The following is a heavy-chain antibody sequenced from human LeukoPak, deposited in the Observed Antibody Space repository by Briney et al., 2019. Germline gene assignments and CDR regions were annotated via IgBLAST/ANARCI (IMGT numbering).Heavy chain of an antibody. CDR1: GFTFSSYS. CDR2: ISSSSSYI. Sequence: GGSLRLSCAASGFTFSSYSMNWVRQAPGKGLEWVSSISSSSSYIYYADSVKGRFTISRDNAKNSLYLQMNSLRAEDTAVYYCARGRVPYCSGGSCYPDYWGQGTLVTVSS. V-gene: IGHV3-21*01. CDR3: ARGRVPYCSGGSCYPDY. J-gene: IGHJ4*02. D-gene: IGHD2-15*01.